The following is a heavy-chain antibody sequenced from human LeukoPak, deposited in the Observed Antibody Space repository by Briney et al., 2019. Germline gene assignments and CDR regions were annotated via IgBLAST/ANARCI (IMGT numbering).Heavy chain of an antibody. CDR1: GFTFSSSG. CDR2: ISSSSSTI. J-gene: IGHJ4*02. Sequence: GGSLRLSCAASGFTFSSSGMNWVRQAPGKGLEWVSYISSSSSTIYYADSVKGRFTVSRDNAKSSLYLQMNSLRDEDTALYYCARAFDYWGQGTLVTVSS. V-gene: IGHV3-48*02. CDR3: ARAFDY.